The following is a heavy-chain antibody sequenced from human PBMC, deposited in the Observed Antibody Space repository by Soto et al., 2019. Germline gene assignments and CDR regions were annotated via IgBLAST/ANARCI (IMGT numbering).Heavy chain of an antibody. D-gene: IGHD3-16*01. J-gene: IGHJ4*02. Sequence: QVQLVESGGGVVQPGRSLRLSCAASGFTFSNYYMHWVRQAPGRGLEWLAVMWYDGSSSYSGDSVKDRFTISRDDSKSTLYLEMNSLRVEDTDMYNCAKAFCRGGTCYFDYWGQGTLVTVSS. V-gene: IGHV3-33*06. CDR1: GFTFSNYY. CDR2: MWYDGSSS. CDR3: AKAFCRGGTCYFDY.